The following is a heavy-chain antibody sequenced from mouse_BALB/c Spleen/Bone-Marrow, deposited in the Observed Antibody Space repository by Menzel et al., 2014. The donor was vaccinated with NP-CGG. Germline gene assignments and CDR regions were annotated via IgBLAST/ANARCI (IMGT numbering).Heavy chain of an antibody. CDR2: ISYSSST. Sequence: DVMLVESGPSLVKPSQTLSLTCSVTGDSITSGYWNWIRKFPGNKLEYMGSISYSSSTYYNPSLKSRISITRDTSKNLYYLQLNSVTTEDSATYYCARSGSSGYHYYAMDYWGQGTSVTVSS. CDR3: ARSGSSGYHYYAMDY. V-gene: IGHV3-8*02. CDR1: GDSITSGY. J-gene: IGHJ4*01. D-gene: IGHD3-1*01.